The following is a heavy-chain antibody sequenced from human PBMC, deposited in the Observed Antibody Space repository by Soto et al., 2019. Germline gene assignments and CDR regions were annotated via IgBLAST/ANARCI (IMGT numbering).Heavy chain of an antibody. Sequence: GASVKVSCKASGGTFSSYAISWVRQAPGQGLEWMGGIIPIFGTANYAQKFQGRVTITADESTSTAYMELSSLRSEDTAVYYCARGSGGFYSSHVTFDYWGQGTLVTVSS. D-gene: IGHD6-19*01. CDR3: ARGSGGFYSSHVTFDY. V-gene: IGHV1-69*13. CDR2: IIPIFGTA. CDR1: GGTFSSYA. J-gene: IGHJ4*02.